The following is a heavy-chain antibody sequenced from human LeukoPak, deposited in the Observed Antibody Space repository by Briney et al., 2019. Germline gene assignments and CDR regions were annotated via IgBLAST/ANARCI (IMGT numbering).Heavy chain of an antibody. D-gene: IGHD1-26*01. CDR2: IWPGDSDT. J-gene: IGHJ3*02. V-gene: IGHV5-51*01. CDR1: GYSFSNYW. Sequence: GESLKISCKGSGYSFSNYWIGWVRQMPGKGLEWMGIIWPGDSDTRYSPSFQGQVTISVDKSISTAYLQWSSLKASDTAMYYCARHRNSGSYSDAFDIWGQGTMVTVSS. CDR3: ARHRNSGSYSDAFDI.